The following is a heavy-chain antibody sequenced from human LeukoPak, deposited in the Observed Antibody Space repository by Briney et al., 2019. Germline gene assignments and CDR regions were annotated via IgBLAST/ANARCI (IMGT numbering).Heavy chain of an antibody. CDR3: ARDYGDY. Sequence: LPGGSVRLSCAPSGFTFSCYWMTWLRQAPGGGLEGVANINQFGNETYYVDSVKGRFTISRDNAKNSLFLQMNSLRAEDTAVYYCARDYGDYWGQGTLVTVSS. D-gene: IGHD3-10*01. CDR1: GFTFSCYW. J-gene: IGHJ4*02. CDR2: INQFGNET. V-gene: IGHV3-7*01.